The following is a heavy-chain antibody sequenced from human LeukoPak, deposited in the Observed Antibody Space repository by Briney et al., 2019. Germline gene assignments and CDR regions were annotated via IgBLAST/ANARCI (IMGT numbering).Heavy chain of an antibody. Sequence: ASVKVSCKASGYTFTGYGISWVRQAPGQGLEWMGWISAYNGNTNYAQKLQGRVTMTTDTSTSTAYMELRSLRPDDTAVYYCGRGGGGLGYCSSTSCYEFYYGMDVWGQGTTVTVSS. CDR3: GRGGGGLGYCSSTSCYEFYYGMDV. D-gene: IGHD2-2*01. V-gene: IGHV1-18*01. CDR1: GYTFTGYG. J-gene: IGHJ6*02. CDR2: ISAYNGNT.